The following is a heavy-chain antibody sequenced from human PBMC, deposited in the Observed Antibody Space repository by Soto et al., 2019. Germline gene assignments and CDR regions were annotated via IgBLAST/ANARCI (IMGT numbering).Heavy chain of an antibody. CDR1: GFSFSSYD. CDR2: ISYDGSDT. J-gene: IGHJ3*02. Sequence: QVHLVESGGGVVQPGRSLRLSCAASGFSFSSYDMHWVRQAPGKGLEWVAMISYDGSDTYFSDSVKGRLTISRDNSKNTVSLEMNSLRTKDTAAYYCAKGVPSPTQHAFDIWGQGTMVTVSS. CDR3: AKGVPSPTQHAFDI. V-gene: IGHV3-30*18.